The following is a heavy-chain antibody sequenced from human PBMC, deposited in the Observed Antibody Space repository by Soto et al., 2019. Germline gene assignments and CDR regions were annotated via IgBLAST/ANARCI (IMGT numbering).Heavy chain of an antibody. CDR1: GGSISSGGHY. CDR3: ARHVAVLWFGELLFWFDP. V-gene: IGHV4-61*08. Sequence: SETLSLTCTVSGGSISSGGHYWSWIRQHPGKGLERIGYIYYSGSTNYNPSLKSRVTISVDTSKNHFSLKLSSVTAADTAVYYFARHVAVLWFGELLFWFDPWGQGTLVTVSS. CDR2: IYYSGST. J-gene: IGHJ5*02. D-gene: IGHD3-10*01.